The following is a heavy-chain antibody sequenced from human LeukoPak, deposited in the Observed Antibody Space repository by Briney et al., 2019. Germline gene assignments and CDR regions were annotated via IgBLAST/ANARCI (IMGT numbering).Heavy chain of an antibody. CDR1: GGSISSYY. CDR3: ARGGWFRFSYYGMDV. J-gene: IGHJ6*02. V-gene: IGHV4-59*08. Sequence: PSETLSLTCTVSGGSISSYYWSWIRQPPGKGLEWIGYIYYSGSTNYNPSLKSRVTISVDTSKNQFSLKLSSVTAADTAVYYCARGGWFRFSYYGMDVWGQGTTVTVSS. D-gene: IGHD6-19*01. CDR2: IYYSGST.